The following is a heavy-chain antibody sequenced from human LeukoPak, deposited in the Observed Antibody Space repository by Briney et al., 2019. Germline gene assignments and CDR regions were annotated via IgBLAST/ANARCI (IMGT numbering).Heavy chain of an antibody. V-gene: IGHV4-59*01. J-gene: IGHJ4*02. CDR3: ARGGYYDSSGYYTPFDY. CDR2: IYYSGST. CDR1: GGSISSYY. Sequence: SESLSLTCTVSGGSISSYYWSWIRQPPGKGLEWSGYIYYSGSTNYNPSLKSRVTISVDTSKNQFSLKLSSVTAADTAVYYCARGGYYDSSGYYTPFDYWGQGTLVTVSS. D-gene: IGHD3-22*01.